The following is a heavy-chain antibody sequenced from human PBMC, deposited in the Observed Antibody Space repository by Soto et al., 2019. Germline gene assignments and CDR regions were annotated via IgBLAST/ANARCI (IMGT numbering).Heavy chain of an antibody. CDR1: GYTFTSYG. J-gene: IGHJ4*02. V-gene: IGHV1-18*01. D-gene: IGHD1-26*01. CDR2: ISAYNDKT. Sequence: QVQLVQSGAEVKKPGASVKVSCRASGYTFTSYGISWVRQAPGQGLEWMGWISAYNDKTTYAQKFQGRLTMTTDTSSNTAYLELRSRRYVDSAVYYCARFTGISKWTFDSWGQGTLVTVSS. CDR3: ARFTGISKWTFDS.